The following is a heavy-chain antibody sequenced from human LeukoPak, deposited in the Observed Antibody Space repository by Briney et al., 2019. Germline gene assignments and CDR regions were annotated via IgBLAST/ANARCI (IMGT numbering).Heavy chain of an antibody. CDR3: ARDLYCSSISCPIDY. Sequence: GGSLRLSCVASGFTFSIYWMRWVRQAPGKGLEWVANIKQDGSEKYYVDSVKGRFTISRDNAKSSLYLQMNSLKAEDTAVYYCARDLYCSSISCPIDYWGQGTLVTVSS. V-gene: IGHV3-7*05. D-gene: IGHD2-2*01. CDR1: GFTFSIYW. CDR2: IKQDGSEK. J-gene: IGHJ4*02.